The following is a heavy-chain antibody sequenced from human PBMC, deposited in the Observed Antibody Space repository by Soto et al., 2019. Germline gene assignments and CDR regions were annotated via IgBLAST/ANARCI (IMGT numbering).Heavy chain of an antibody. CDR2: INPSGGST. Sequence: ASVKVSCRASGYTFTSYYMHWVRQAPGQGLEWMGIINPSGGSTSYAQKLQGRVTMTRDTYTSKVYMELSSVRSEDTAVYYCAREMLEQQLVNLNWFDIWGQVKLATVSS. CDR1: GYTFTSYY. D-gene: IGHD6-13*01. CDR3: AREMLEQQLVNLNWFDI. J-gene: IGHJ5*02. V-gene: IGHV1-46*01.